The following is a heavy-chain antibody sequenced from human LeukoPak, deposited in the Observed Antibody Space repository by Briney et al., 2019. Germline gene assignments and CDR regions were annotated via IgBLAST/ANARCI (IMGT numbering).Heavy chain of an antibody. CDR1: GGSFSGYY. CDR3: ARGSSKCTNGVCYYMDV. V-gene: IGHV4-34*01. Sequence: SETLSLTCAVYGGSFSGYYWIWIRQPPGKGLEWIGEINHSGSTNYNPSLKSRVTISVDTSKNQFSLKLSSVTAADTAVYYGARGSSKCTNGVCYYMDVWGKGTTVTVSS. CDR2: INHSGST. D-gene: IGHD2-8*01. J-gene: IGHJ6*03.